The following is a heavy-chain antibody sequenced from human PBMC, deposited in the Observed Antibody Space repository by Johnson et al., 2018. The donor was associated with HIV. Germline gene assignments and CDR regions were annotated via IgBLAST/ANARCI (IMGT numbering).Heavy chain of an antibody. CDR2: IWYDGSNK. V-gene: IGHV3-33*06. Sequence: QVQLVESGGGVVQPGRSLRLSCAASGFTFSSYGMHWVRQAPGKGLEWVAVIWYDGSNKYYADSVKGRFTISRDNSRKIVYLQMNSLRVNATAVYYCAKTDPTVTQEPFDIWGQGTMVTVSS. CDR3: AKTDPTVTQEPFDI. J-gene: IGHJ3*02. CDR1: GFTFSSYG. D-gene: IGHD4-17*01.